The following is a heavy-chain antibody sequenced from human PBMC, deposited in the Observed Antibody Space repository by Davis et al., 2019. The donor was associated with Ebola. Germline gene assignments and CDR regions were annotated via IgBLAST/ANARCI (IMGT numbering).Heavy chain of an antibody. CDR3: TTPGRSSSSLAFDI. CDR1: GFTFSNAW. D-gene: IGHD6-6*01. Sequence: PGGSLRLSCAASGFTFSNAWMSWVRQAPGKGLEWVGRIKSKTDGGTTDYAAPVKGRFTISRDDSKNTLYLQMNSLKTEDTAVYYCTTPGRSSSSLAFDIWGQGTMVTVSS. J-gene: IGHJ3*02. CDR2: IKSKTDGGTT. V-gene: IGHV3-15*01.